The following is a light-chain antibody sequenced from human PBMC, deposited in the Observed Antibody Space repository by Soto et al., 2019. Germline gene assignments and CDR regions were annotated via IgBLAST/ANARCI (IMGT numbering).Light chain of an antibody. CDR3: QQYIRWPLT. J-gene: IGKJ4*01. CDR2: GAS. V-gene: IGKV3-15*01. CDR1: QSVSSD. Sequence: IVLTKTPATLSVSPGARATLSCRASQSVSSDLAWYQQKPGQAPSLLIYGASTRATGTPARFSGSGSGTEFTLTISSLQSEDFAVYYCQQYIRWPLTFGGGTKVDIK.